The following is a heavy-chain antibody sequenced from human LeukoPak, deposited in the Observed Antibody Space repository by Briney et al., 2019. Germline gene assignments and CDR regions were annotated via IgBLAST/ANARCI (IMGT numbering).Heavy chain of an antibody. CDR2: MNPNSGNT. CDR1: AYTFTGYY. D-gene: IGHD3-10*01. J-gene: IGHJ4*02. CDR3: ARDPHDLYYGSGGHFDY. V-gene: IGHV1-8*02. Sequence: GASVKVSCKASAYTFTGYYMHWVRQAPGQGLEWMGWMNPNSGNTGYAQKFQGRVTMTRDTSTGTVYMELSSLRSEDTAVYYCARDPHDLYYGSGGHFDYWGQGTLVTVSS.